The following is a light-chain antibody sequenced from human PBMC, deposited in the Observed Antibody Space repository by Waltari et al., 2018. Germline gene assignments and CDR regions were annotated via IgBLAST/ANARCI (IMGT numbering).Light chain of an antibody. CDR2: EVS. Sequence: QAAPTQPPSVSGSPGQSVTISCTGTSSDIGYYNAVSWYQQHPVKAPKLMIYEVSKRPSGVSDSFSGSKSGNTASLTISGLQAEDEDDYYCTSYTGNNTIVSGSGTKLTVL. V-gene: IGLV2-11*01. CDR1: SSDIGYYNA. J-gene: IGLJ6*01. CDR3: TSYTGNNTIV.